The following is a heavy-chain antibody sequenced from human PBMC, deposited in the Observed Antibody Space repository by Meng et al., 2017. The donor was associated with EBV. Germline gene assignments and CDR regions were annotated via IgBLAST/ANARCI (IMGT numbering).Heavy chain of an antibody. D-gene: IGHD2-15*01. CDR1: GSTFSSYS. Sequence: EVQLVESGGGLVKPGGSVVLSCAAYGSTFSSYSMNWVRQAPGKGLEWVSSISSSSSYIYYADSVKGRFTIYRDNAKNALYLQMNSLRAEDTAVYYCARASPLFFYCSGGSCFDYWGQGTLVTVSS. V-gene: IGHV3-21*01. CDR2: ISSSSSYI. CDR3: ARASPLFFYCSGGSCFDY. J-gene: IGHJ4*02.